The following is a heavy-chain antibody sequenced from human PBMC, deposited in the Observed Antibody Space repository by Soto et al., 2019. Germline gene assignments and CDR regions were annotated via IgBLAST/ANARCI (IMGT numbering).Heavy chain of an antibody. CDR2: IIPIFGTA. Sequence: SVKVSCKASGGTFSSYAISWVRQAPGQGLEWMGGIIPIFGTANYAQKFQGRVTITADESTSTAYMELSSLRSEDTAVYYCARNTAMVKTIYYYYGMDVWGQGTTVTVSS. J-gene: IGHJ6*02. D-gene: IGHD5-18*01. CDR1: GGTFSSYA. CDR3: ARNTAMVKTIYYYYGMDV. V-gene: IGHV1-69*13.